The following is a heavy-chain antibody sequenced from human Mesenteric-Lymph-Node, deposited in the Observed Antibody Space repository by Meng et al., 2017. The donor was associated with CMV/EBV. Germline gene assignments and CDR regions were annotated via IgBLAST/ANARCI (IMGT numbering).Heavy chain of an antibody. CDR2: ISSSNYI. Sequence: GESLKISCTASGFTFSDYSMNWVRQAPGKGLEWVSSISSSNYIYYADSVRGRSTISRDNAKNSLYLQMNSLRAEDTAVYYCARDRADPRMVVRVCWFDPWGQGTLVTVSS. CDR1: GFTFSDYS. CDR3: ARDRADPRMVVRVCWFDP. V-gene: IGHV3-69-1*01. J-gene: IGHJ5*02. D-gene: IGHD4/OR15-4a*01.